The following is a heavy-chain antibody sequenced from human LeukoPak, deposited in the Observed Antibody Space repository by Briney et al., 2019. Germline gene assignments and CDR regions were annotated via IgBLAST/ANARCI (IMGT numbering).Heavy chain of an antibody. CDR2: TSTSGGSA. CDR3: ARYSGSYYYPPAWDL. Sequence: GGSLRLSCAASGFTFSNYWINWVRQAPGKGLEWVSATSTSGGSAYYADSVKGRFTISRDNSKNTLYLQMDSLRADDTAVYYCARYSGSYYYPPAWDLWGQGTLVTVSS. J-gene: IGHJ4*02. CDR1: GFTFSNYW. V-gene: IGHV3-23*01. D-gene: IGHD1-26*01.